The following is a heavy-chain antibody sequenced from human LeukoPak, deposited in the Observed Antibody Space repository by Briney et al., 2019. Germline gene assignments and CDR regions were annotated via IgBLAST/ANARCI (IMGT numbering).Heavy chain of an antibody. Sequence: ASVKVSCKASGYTFTSYGISWVRQAPGQGLEWMGWISAYNGNTNYAQKLQGRVTMTTDTSTSTAYMELRSLRSDDTAVYYCAREGEMATINPTRDAFDIWGQGTMVTVSS. CDR1: GYTFTSYG. V-gene: IGHV1-18*01. CDR3: AREGEMATINPTRDAFDI. D-gene: IGHD5-24*01. CDR2: ISAYNGNT. J-gene: IGHJ3*02.